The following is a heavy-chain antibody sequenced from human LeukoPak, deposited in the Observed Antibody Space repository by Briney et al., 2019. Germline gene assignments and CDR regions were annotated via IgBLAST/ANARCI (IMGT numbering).Heavy chain of an antibody. J-gene: IGHJ4*02. D-gene: IGHD6-6*01. CDR3: ARAPSPYSSSSVKPLDY. CDR1: GFTFSSYA. Sequence: GGSLRLSCAASGFTFSSYAMHWVRQAPGKGLEWVAVISYDGSNKYYADSVKGRFTISRDNSKNTLYLQMNSLRAEDTAVYYCARAPSPYSSSSVKPLDYWGQGTLVTVSS. CDR2: ISYDGSNK. V-gene: IGHV3-30-3*01.